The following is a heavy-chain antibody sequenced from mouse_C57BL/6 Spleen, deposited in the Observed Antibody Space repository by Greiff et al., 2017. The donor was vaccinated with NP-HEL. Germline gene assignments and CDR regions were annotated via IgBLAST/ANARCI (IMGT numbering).Heavy chain of an antibody. J-gene: IGHJ2*01. CDR2: INPNNGGT. D-gene: IGHD1-1*01. CDR3: ARRYYYGSSFNFDY. Sequence: EVQLQQSGPELVKPGASVKMSCKASGYTFTDYNMHWVKQSHGKSLEWIGYINPNNGGTSYNQKFRGKATLTVNKSSSTAYMELRSLTSEDSAVYYCARRYYYGSSFNFDYWGQGTTLTVSS. CDR1: GYTFTDYN. V-gene: IGHV1-22*01.